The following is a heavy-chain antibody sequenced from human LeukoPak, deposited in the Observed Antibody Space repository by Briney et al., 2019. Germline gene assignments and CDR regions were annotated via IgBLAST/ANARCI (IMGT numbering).Heavy chain of an antibody. J-gene: IGHJ4*02. D-gene: IGHD2-2*01. Sequence: GGSLRLSCAASGFTFSSYSMNWVRQAPGKGLEWVSSISSCSSYIYYADSVKGRFTISRDNAKNSLYLQMNSLRAEDTAVYYCARVYCSSTSCSGFDYWCQGTLVTVSS. CDR1: GFTFSSYS. V-gene: IGHV3-21*01. CDR2: ISSCSSYI. CDR3: ARVYCSSTSCSGFDY.